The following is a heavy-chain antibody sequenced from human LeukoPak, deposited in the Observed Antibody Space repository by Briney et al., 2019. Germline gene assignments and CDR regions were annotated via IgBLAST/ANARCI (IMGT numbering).Heavy chain of an antibody. CDR2: IYYSGST. J-gene: IGHJ6*02. V-gene: IGHV4-31*03. D-gene: IGHD2-2*01. CDR1: GGSISSGGYY. Sequence: SETLSLTCTVSGGSISSGGYYWSWIRQHPGKGLEWIGYIYYSGSTYYNPSLKSRVTISVDTSKNQFSLKLSSVTAADTAVYYCARDSGVVVPYGMDVWGQGTTVTVSS. CDR3: ARDSGVVVPYGMDV.